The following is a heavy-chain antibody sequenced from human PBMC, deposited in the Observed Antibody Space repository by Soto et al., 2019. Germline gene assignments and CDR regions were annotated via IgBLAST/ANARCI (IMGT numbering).Heavy chain of an antibody. V-gene: IGHV3-30-3*01. J-gene: IGHJ5*02. D-gene: IGHD6-13*01. CDR1: GFTFSSYA. CDR3: ARDVYSSSWYWFDP. CDR2: ISYDGSNK. Sequence: PGGSLRLSCAASGFTFSSYAMPWVRQAPGKGLEWVAVISYDGSNKYYADSVKGRFTISRDNSKNTLYLQMNSLRAEDTAVYYCARDVYSSSWYWFDPWGQGT.